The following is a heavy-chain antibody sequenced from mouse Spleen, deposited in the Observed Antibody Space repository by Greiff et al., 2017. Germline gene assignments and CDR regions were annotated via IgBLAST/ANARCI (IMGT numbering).Heavy chain of an antibody. CDR2: ISYSGST. CDR3: ARSGGYDGYAMDY. Sequence: EVKVEESGPGLVKPSQSLSLTCTVTGYSITSDYAWNWIRQFPGNKLEWMGYISYSGSTSYNPSLKSRISITRDTSKNQFFLQLNSVTTEDTATYYCARSGGYDGYAMDYWGQGTSVTVSS. J-gene: IGHJ4*01. V-gene: IGHV3-2*02. D-gene: IGHD2-2*01. CDR1: GYSITSDYA.